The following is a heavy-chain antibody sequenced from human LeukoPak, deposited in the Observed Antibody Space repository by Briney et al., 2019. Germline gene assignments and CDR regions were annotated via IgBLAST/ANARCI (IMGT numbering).Heavy chain of an antibody. CDR2: INSDGSAT. V-gene: IGHV3-74*01. CDR3: ASDSPYYGMDV. J-gene: IGHJ6*02. CDR1: GFPFSSYW. Sequence: GGTLRLSCAASGFPFSSYWMHWVRQVPGKGLLWVSRINSDGSATIYADSVRGRFTISRDNAKNTLYLQMSGLRVEDTAVYHCASDSPYYGMDVWGQGTTVTVSS.